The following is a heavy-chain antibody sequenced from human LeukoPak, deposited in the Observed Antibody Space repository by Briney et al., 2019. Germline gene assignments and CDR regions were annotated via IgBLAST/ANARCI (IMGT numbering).Heavy chain of an antibody. CDR1: GFTFSSYG. CDR3: AKDVGPGYSYGNYYFDY. D-gene: IGHD5-18*01. Sequence: GGSLRLSCAASGFTFSSYGMHWVRQAPGKGLEWVAVISYDGSNRYYADSVKGRFTVSRDNSKNTLYLQMNSLRAEDTALYYCAKDVGPGYSYGNYYFDYWGQGTLVTVSS. CDR2: ISYDGSNR. V-gene: IGHV3-30*18. J-gene: IGHJ4*02.